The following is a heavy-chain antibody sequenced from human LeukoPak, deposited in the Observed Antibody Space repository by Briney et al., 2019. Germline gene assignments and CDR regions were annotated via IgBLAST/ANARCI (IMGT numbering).Heavy chain of an antibody. Sequence: ASVKVSCKASGGTFSSYAISWVRQAPGQGLEWMGRIIPILGIANYAQKFQGRVTITADKSTSTAYMELSSLRSEDTAVYYCARARVSHYYDSSGYALGFDYWGQGTLVTVSS. CDR1: GGTFSSYA. CDR2: IIPILGIA. V-gene: IGHV1-69*04. CDR3: ARARVSHYYDSSGYALGFDY. J-gene: IGHJ4*02. D-gene: IGHD3-22*01.